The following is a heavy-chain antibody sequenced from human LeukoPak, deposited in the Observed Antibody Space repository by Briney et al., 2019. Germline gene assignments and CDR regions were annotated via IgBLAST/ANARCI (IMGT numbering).Heavy chain of an antibody. CDR2: IIPIFGTA. CDR3: ARGIWSRTVSSYYFDY. J-gene: IGHJ4*02. CDR1: GGTFSSYA. Sequence: GASVKVSCKASGGTFSSYAISWVRQAPGQGLEWMGGIIPIFGTANYAQKFQGRVTITRDTSATTVYMEVTSLRSEDTAVYYCARGIWSRTVSSYYFDYWGQGTLVTVSS. D-gene: IGHD3-3*01. V-gene: IGHV1-69*05.